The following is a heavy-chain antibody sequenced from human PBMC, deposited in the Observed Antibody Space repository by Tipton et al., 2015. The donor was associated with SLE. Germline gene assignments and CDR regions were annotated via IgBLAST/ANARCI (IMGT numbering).Heavy chain of an antibody. D-gene: IGHD6-13*01. Sequence: SLRLSCSASGFTFSTYGMHWVRQAPGKGPEWVALIWYDGDNKYYADSVKGRFIISRDTSKNTVYLQMNSLRPEDTAMYYCAKSRTAAGMDSAVWSLDLWGRGTLVTVSS. V-gene: IGHV3-33*08. CDR2: IWYDGDNK. CDR3: AKSRTAAGMDSAVWSLDL. J-gene: IGHJ2*01. CDR1: GFTFSTYG.